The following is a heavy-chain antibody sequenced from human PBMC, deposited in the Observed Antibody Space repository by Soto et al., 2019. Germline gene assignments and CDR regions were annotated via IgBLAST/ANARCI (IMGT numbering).Heavy chain of an antibody. CDR2: IKSKTDGGTT. J-gene: IGHJ3*02. CDR3: TTDAMEYSSSSGAFDI. CDR1: GFTFSNAW. Sequence: EVQLVESGGGLVKPGGSLRLSCAASGFTFSNAWMSWVRQAPGRGLEWVGRIKSKTDGGTTDYAAHVKGRFTISRDDSKNTLYLQMNSLKTEDTAVYYCTTDAMEYSSSSGAFDIWGQGTMVTVSS. V-gene: IGHV3-15*01. D-gene: IGHD6-6*01.